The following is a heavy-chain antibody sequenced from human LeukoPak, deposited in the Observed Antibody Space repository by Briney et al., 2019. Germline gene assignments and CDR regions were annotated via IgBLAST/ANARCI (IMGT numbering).Heavy chain of an antibody. Sequence: GGSLRLSCAASGFTFSSYWMSWVRQAPGKGLEWVANIKQDGSEKYYVDSVKGRFTISRDNAKNSLYLQMNSLRAEDTAVYYCARELIAVAGGYYFDYWGQGTLVTVSS. D-gene: IGHD6-19*01. V-gene: IGHV3-7*01. CDR3: ARELIAVAGGYYFDY. CDR1: GFTFSSYW. J-gene: IGHJ4*02. CDR2: IKQDGSEK.